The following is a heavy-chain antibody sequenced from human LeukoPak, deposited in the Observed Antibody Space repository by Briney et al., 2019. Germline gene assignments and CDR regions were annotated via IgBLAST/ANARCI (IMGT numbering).Heavy chain of an antibody. D-gene: IGHD3-22*01. J-gene: IGHJ4*02. CDR1: GFIFSQYS. Sequence: GGSLRLSCAASGFIFSQYSMNWVRQAPGKGLEWVSHIRSSSETFYADSVKGRFTISRDNARNSLYLQMNNLRGEDTAVYYCARAPDYYDSSGYSYFDYWGQGTLVTVSS. V-gene: IGHV3-48*01. CDR3: ARAPDYYDSSGYSYFDY. CDR2: IRSSSET.